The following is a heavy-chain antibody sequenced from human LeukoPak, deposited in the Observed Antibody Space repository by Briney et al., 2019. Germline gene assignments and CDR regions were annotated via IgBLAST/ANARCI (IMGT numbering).Heavy chain of an antibody. J-gene: IGHJ4*02. CDR3: ARESIYYGSGNFPNY. Sequence: PGGSLRLSCAASGFTFSNYNMNWVRQAPGKGLEWVSYISSSSSTIYYADSVKGRFTISRDNAKNSLYLQMNSLRAEDTAVYYCARESIYYGSGNFPNYWGQGTLVTVSS. D-gene: IGHD3-10*01. CDR1: GFTFSNYN. V-gene: IGHV3-48*04. CDR2: ISSSSSTI.